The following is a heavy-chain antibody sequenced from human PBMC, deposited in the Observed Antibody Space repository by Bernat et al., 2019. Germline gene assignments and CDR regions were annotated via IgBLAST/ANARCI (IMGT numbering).Heavy chain of an antibody. J-gene: IGHJ3*02. CDR2: IRSQANSYAT. CDR1: GFTFSSYA. V-gene: IGHV3-73*01. Sequence: VQLVESGGGVVQPGRSLRLSCAASGFTFSSYAMHWVRQATGKGLEWVAHIRSQANSYATAYAASVKGRFTISRDDSKNTAYLQMSSLKTEDTAVYYCTSRRDAFDIWGQGTMVTVSS. CDR3: TSRRDAFDI.